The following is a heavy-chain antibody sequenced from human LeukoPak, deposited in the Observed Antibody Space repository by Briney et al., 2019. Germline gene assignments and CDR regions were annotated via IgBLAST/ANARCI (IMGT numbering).Heavy chain of an antibody. CDR2: IYSGGST. Sequence: GGSLRLSCAASGFTVSFNYMSWVRQAPGKGLEWISVIYSGGSTYYADSVKGRFTISRDDSKNTLYLQMNSLRAEDTAIYYCARAQWRTYSYYYMDVWGKGTTVPVSS. D-gene: IGHD6-19*01. CDR1: GFTVSFNY. V-gene: IGHV3-53*01. CDR3: ARAQWRTYSYYYMDV. J-gene: IGHJ6*03.